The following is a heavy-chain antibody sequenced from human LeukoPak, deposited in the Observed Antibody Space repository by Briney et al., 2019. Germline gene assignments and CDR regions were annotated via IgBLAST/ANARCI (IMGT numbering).Heavy chain of an antibody. J-gene: IGHJ4*02. D-gene: IGHD6-6*01. Sequence: EESLKISCKGSGYNFISYWIGWVRQMPGKGLEWMGIINPGDSDTRYSPSFQGQVTISADKSISTAYLQWSSLKASDTAIYYCARTNMPAREGTYFDYWGQGTLVTVSS. CDR2: INPGDSDT. V-gene: IGHV5-51*01. CDR3: ARTNMPAREGTYFDY. CDR1: GYNFISYW.